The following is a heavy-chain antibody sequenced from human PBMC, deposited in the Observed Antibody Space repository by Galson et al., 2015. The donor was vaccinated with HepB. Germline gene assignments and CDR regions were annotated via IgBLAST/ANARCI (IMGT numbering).Heavy chain of an antibody. CDR3: TRLGDFSGYSSS. V-gene: IGHV3-73*01. CDR2: IRSKASNYAT. J-gene: IGHJ4*02. D-gene: IGHD6-19*01. Sequence: SLRLSCAASGFTFSGPAIHWVRQASGKGLEWVGRIRSKASNYATAYAAALKGRFTISRDDSKNTAYLHMIGLKTEDTAVYYCTRLGDFSGYSSSWGQGTLVTVSS. CDR1: GFTFSGPA.